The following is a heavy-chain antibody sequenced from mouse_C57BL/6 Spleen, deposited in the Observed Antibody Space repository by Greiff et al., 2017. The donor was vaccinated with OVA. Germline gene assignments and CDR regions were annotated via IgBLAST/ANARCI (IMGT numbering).Heavy chain of an antibody. Sequence: VQLQQSGPGLVKPGASVKISCKASGYTFTDYYMNWVKQSHGKSLEWIGDINHNNGGTCYNQKFKGQATLTVDKSSSTAYMELRRQTSEDAAVYYCARYDGPYAMGYWGQGTSVTVSS. J-gene: IGHJ4*01. V-gene: IGHV1-26*01. D-gene: IGHD1-1*01. CDR2: INHNNGGT. CDR1: GYTFTDYY. CDR3: ARYDGPYAMGY.